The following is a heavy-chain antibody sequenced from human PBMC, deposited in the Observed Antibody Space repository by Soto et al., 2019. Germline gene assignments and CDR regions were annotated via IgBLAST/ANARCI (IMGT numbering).Heavy chain of an antibody. CDR2: INAGNGNT. V-gene: IGHV1-3*01. CDR3: ARGEWVLLPMQTYYYYGMDV. D-gene: IGHD1-26*01. Sequence: QVQLVQSGAEVKRPGASVKVSCKASGYTFTSYTIHWVRQAPGQRLEWMGWINAGNGNTKYSQRFQGRVTTTRDTSASSAYMELSSLRSEDTAVYYCARGEWVLLPMQTYYYYGMDVWGQGTTVTVSS. J-gene: IGHJ6*02. CDR1: GYTFTSYT.